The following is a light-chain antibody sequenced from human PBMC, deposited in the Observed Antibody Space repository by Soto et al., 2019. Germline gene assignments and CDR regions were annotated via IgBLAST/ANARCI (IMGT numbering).Light chain of an antibody. V-gene: IGLV2-14*03. J-gene: IGLJ1*01. CDR3: SSYTSSSTHV. CDR1: SSDVGGYNF. Sequence: QSVLTQPASVSGSPGQSITISCTGSSSDVGGYNFVSWYQQHPGKVPKLMIYDVSSRPSGVSDRYSGFKSGNTASLTISGLQAEDEGAYYCSSYTSSSTHVFGSGTKVTVL. CDR2: DVS.